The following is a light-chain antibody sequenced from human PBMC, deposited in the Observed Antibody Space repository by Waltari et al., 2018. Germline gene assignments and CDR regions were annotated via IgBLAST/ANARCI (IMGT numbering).Light chain of an antibody. Sequence: DIQMTQSPSTLSASVGDRVTITCRASQTIANYWAWYQQKPGEAPKVMIYDASTLETGVPSRFSGSGFGTDFSLTISSLQPDDFATYWCQQYNIYSPQAFGQGTKVEVK. CDR1: QTIANY. V-gene: IGKV1-5*01. CDR2: DAS. J-gene: IGKJ1*01. CDR3: QQYNIYSPQA.